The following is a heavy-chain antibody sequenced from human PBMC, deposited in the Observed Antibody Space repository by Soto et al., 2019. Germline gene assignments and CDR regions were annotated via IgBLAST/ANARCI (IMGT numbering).Heavy chain of an antibody. D-gene: IGHD2-2*01. Sequence: VGSQIHSCAASGFTFNSYAMNLVRQAPGKGLAWVSAIGTDGNTYYANSVKGRFTISRDNSRTTLYLQMNSLRVEDTALYYCVRKYPGTRPFDYWGQGNLVKFSS. J-gene: IGHJ4*01. CDR1: GFTFNSYA. CDR3: VRKYPGTRPFDY. CDR2: IGTDGNT. V-gene: IGHV3-23*01.